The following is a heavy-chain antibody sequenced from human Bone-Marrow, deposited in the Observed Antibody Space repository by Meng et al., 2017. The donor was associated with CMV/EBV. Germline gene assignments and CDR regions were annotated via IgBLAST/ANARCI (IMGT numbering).Heavy chain of an antibody. CDR1: GFTFSSYS. CDR3: AVVPAATRFYYYYGMDV. V-gene: IGHV3-21*01. Sequence: GESLKISCAASGFTFSSYSMNWVRQAPGKGLEWVSSISSSSSYIYYADSVKGRFTISRDNAKNSLYLQMNSLRAEDTAVYYCAVVPAATRFYYYYGMDVWGQGTTVTVSS. D-gene: IGHD2-2*01. J-gene: IGHJ6*02. CDR2: ISSSSSYI.